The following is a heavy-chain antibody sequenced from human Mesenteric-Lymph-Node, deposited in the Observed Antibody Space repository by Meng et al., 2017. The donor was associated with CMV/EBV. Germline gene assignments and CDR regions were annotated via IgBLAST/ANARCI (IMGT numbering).Heavy chain of an antibody. J-gene: IGHJ4*02. V-gene: IGHV3-72*01. Sequence: GFTFSDHYMDWVRQAPGKGLEWVSRIRNKPNRYTTEYAASVKGRFIVSRDDSKNLLHLQMNSLKTEDTAIYYCTRAYPLGDYFDHWGQGTLVTVSS. D-gene: IGHD3-16*01. CDR2: IRNKPNRYTT. CDR3: TRAYPLGDYFDH. CDR1: GFTFSDHY.